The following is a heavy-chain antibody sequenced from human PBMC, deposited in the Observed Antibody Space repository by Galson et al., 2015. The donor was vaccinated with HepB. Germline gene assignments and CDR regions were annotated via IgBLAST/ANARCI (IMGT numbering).Heavy chain of an antibody. Sequence: SLRLSCAASGFTFTTYGMHWVRQAPGKGLEWVANIWYDGSNKYYPDSVKGRFTISRDNSKNTLYLQMNSLRAEDTAIYYCAKVRHYYASGRDAFDIWGQGTMVTVSS. J-gene: IGHJ3*02. D-gene: IGHD3-10*01. CDR2: IWYDGSNK. V-gene: IGHV3-33*06. CDR3: AKVRHYYASGRDAFDI. CDR1: GFTFTTYG.